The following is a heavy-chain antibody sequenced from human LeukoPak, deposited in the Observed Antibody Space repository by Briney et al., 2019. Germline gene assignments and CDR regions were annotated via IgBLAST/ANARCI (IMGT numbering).Heavy chain of an antibody. J-gene: IGHJ4*02. V-gene: IGHV3-23*01. D-gene: IGHD3-10*01. CDR3: ARKSASGNYPLDY. CDR1: GFTFSSYC. CDR2: ISADSATT. Sequence: GALRLSCAASGFTFSSYCMTWVRQAPGKGLEWVSVISADSATTFYADSVKGRFTISRDNAKNTVFLQMSCLRAEDTALYYCARKSASGNYPLDYWGQGTLVTVSS.